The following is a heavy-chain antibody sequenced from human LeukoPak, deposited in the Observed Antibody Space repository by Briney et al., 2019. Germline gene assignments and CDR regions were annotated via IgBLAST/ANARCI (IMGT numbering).Heavy chain of an antibody. CDR3: TKTGSSWHYFDS. J-gene: IGHJ4*02. Sequence: ASVKVSCKASGYAFTSYYMHWVRQAPGQGLEWMGIINPSGGSTSYAQKFQGRVTMTRDTSTSTVYMELSSLRAEDTAVYYCTKTGSSWHYFDSWGQGTLVTVSS. V-gene: IGHV1-46*01. CDR1: GYAFTSYY. CDR2: INPSGGST. D-gene: IGHD6-13*01.